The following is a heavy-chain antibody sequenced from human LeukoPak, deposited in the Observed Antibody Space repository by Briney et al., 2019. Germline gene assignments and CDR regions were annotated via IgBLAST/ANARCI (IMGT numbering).Heavy chain of an antibody. CDR1: GGSISSGSYY. V-gene: IGHV4-61*01. J-gene: IGHJ6*02. Sequence: SETLSLTCTVSGGSISSGSYYWDWIRQPPGKGLEWIGYIYYSGSTNYNPSLKSRVTISVDTSKTQFSLKLTSVTAADTAVYYCARDSRYSGMDVWGQGTTVTVSS. CDR2: IYYSGST. CDR3: ARDSRYSGMDV.